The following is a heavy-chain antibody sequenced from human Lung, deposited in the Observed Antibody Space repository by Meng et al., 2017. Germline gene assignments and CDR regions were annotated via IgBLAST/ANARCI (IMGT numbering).Heavy chain of an antibody. CDR2: INHSGST. J-gene: IGHJ4*02. D-gene: IGHD4-11*01. CDR1: GGSLSDYY. Sequence: QVRLQQWGAGSLKPSETLSLTCVVSGGSLSDYYWSWIRQPPGKGLEWIGEINHSGSTNYNPSLESRATISVDTSQNNLSLKLSSVTAADSAVYYCARGPTTMAHDFDYWGQGTLVTVSS. CDR3: ARGPTTMAHDFDY. V-gene: IGHV4-34*01.